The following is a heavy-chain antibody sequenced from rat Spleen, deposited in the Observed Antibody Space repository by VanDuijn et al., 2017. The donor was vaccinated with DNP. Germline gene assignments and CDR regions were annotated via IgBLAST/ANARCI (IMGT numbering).Heavy chain of an antibody. CDR1: GYSITSSYR. CDR3: ARGTLRLRAMDA. D-gene: IGHD1-6*01. V-gene: IGHV3-3*01. Sequence: EVQLQESGPGLVKTSQSLSLTCSVTGYSITSSYRWNWIRKFPGNKLEWMGSVNSAGTTNYNPSLKSRISITRDTSKNQLFLQVNSVTTEDMATYYCARGTLRLRAMDAWGQGTSVTVSS. J-gene: IGHJ4*01. CDR2: VNSAGTT.